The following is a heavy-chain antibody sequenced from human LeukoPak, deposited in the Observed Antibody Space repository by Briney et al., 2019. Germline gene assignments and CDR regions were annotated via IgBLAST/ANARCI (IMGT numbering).Heavy chain of an antibody. CDR2: ISGRGGST. D-gene: IGHD2-2*01. V-gene: IGHV3-23*01. J-gene: IGHJ4*02. Sequence: GGSLRLSCAASGFTFSSYAMSWVRQAPGKGLEWVSAISGRGGSTYYADSVKGRFTISRDNSKNTLYLQMNSLRAEDTAVYYCTPTPFYCSSTSCPGNYWGQGTLVTVSS. CDR1: GFTFSSYA. CDR3: TPTPFYCSSTSCPGNY.